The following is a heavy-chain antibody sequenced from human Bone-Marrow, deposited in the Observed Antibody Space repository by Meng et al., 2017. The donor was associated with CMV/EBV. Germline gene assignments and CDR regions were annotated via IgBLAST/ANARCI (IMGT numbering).Heavy chain of an antibody. Sequence: ASVKVSCKASGYTFTSYDINWVRQATGQGLEWMGWMNPNSGNTGYAQKFQGRVTMTRNTSISTAYMELSSLRSEDTAVYYCAAGYTSAWTPPGYWGQGTLVTVSS. CDR2: MNPNSGNT. CDR1: GYTFTSYD. V-gene: IGHV1-8*01. D-gene: IGHD6-19*01. J-gene: IGHJ4*02. CDR3: AAGYTSAWTPPGY.